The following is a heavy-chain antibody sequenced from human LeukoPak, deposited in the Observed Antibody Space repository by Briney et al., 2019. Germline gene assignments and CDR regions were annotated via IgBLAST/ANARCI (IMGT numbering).Heavy chain of an antibody. D-gene: IGHD3-10*01. CDR2: IYYSGST. J-gene: IGHJ4*02. CDR1: GGSISSSSYY. V-gene: IGHV4-39*07. Sequence: SETLSLTCTVSGGSISSSSYYWGWIRQPPGKGLEWIGSIYYSGSTNYNPSLKSRVTTSVDTAKNQFSLKFRCVTAADTAVYYCARGDRYYSGSGSYSVSDYWGLGTLVTVSS. CDR3: ARGDRYYSGSGSYSVSDY.